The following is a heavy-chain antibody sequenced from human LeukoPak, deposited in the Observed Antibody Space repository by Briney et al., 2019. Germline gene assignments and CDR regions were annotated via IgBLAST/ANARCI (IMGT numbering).Heavy chain of an antibody. D-gene: IGHD3-10*01. CDR1: GYRFANYW. V-gene: IGHV5-51*01. Sequence: GESLKISCKVSGYRFANYWIGWVRQMPGKGLEWMGIIYPGDSDTRYSPSFEGQVTISADKSISTAYLQWSSLKASDTAIYYCARHWLGPDDYYGSGNWDHWGQGTLVTVSS. CDR2: IYPGDSDT. J-gene: IGHJ4*02. CDR3: ARHWLGPDDYYGSGNWDH.